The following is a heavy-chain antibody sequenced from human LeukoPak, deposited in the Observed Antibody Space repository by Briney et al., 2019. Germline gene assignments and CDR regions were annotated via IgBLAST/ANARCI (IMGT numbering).Heavy chain of an antibody. Sequence: GGSLRLSCVVSGLTVSSNYMSWVRQAPGKGLAWVSVIYSGGTTNYADSVKGRFLVYRDNSKNTLYLQMNSLRAEDTAVYYCASKLTTGYWGQGTLVTVSS. D-gene: IGHD4-17*01. CDR1: GLTVSSNY. CDR2: IYSGGTT. CDR3: ASKLTTGY. J-gene: IGHJ4*02. V-gene: IGHV3-66*01.